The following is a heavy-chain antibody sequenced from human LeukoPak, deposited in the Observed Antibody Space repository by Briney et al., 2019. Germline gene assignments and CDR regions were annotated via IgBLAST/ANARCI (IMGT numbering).Heavy chain of an antibody. CDR3: ARDTDYGDPNWFDP. D-gene: IGHD4-17*01. CDR1: GFTFSSYS. V-gene: IGHV3-21*01. CDR2: ISSSSSYI. J-gene: IGHJ5*02. Sequence: GGSLRLSCAASGFTFSSYSMNWVPQAPGKGLEWVSSISSSSSYIYYADSEKGRFTITRDNAKNSLYLQMNSLRAEDTAVYYCARDTDYGDPNWFDPWGQGTLVTVSS.